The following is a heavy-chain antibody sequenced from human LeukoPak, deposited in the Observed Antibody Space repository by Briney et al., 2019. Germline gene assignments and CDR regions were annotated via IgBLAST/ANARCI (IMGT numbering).Heavy chain of an antibody. V-gene: IGHV4-59*01. CDR1: DGSISSYY. CDR2: IYYSGST. D-gene: IGHD6-13*01. J-gene: IGHJ6*02. CDR3: ARVPMGIYYYYGMDV. Sequence: PSETLSLTCTVSDGSISSYYWSWIRQPPGKGLEWIGYIYYSGSTNYNPSLKSRVTISVDTSKNQFSLKLSSMTAADTAVYYCARVPMGIYYYYGMDVWGQGTTVTVSS.